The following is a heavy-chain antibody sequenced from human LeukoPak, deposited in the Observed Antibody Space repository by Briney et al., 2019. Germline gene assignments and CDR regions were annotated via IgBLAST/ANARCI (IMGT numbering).Heavy chain of an antibody. J-gene: IGHJ4*02. CDR3: ARDQGYCSSTSCYGVD. V-gene: IGHV1-46*01. CDR2: IKPSGGST. CDR1: GYTFTSYY. Sequence: ASVKVSCKASGYTFTSYYMHWVRQAPGQGLEWMGIIKPSGGSTSYAQKFQGRVTITRDASASTAYMELSSLRSEDTAVYYCARDQGYCSSTSCYGVDWGQGTPVTVSS. D-gene: IGHD2-2*01.